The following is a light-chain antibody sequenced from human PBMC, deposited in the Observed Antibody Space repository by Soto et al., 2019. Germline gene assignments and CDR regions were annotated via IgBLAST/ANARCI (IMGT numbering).Light chain of an antibody. CDR3: SSYAGSSNV. J-gene: IGLJ1*01. CDR1: ISDVGGYNH. V-gene: IGLV2-8*01. CDR2: EVN. Sequence: QSALTQPPSASGSPGQSVTISCAGSISDVGGYNHVSWYQQHPGKAPKLLIYEVNKRPSGVPDRFSGSKSGNTASLTVSGLQAEDEADYYCSSYAGSSNVFGTGTKLTVL.